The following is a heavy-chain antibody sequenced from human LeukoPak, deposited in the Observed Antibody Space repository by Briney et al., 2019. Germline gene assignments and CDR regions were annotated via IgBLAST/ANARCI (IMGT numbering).Heavy chain of an antibody. J-gene: IGHJ5*02. CDR3: ARDLYDFWSGYYGRFDP. CDR1: GYTLTSYG. V-gene: IGHV1-18*01. Sequence: GASVKVSCKASGYTLTSYGISWVRQAPGQGLEWMGWISAYNGNTNYAQKLQGRVTMTTDTSTSTAYMELRSLRSDDTAVYYCARDLYDFWSGYYGRFDPWGQGTLVTVSS. D-gene: IGHD3-3*01. CDR2: ISAYNGNT.